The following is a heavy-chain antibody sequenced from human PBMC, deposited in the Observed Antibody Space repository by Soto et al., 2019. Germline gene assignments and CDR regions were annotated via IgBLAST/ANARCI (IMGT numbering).Heavy chain of an antibody. Sequence: VASVKVSCKASGYTFTSYYMHWVRQAPGQGLEWMGIINPSGGSTSYAQKFQGRVTMTRGTSTSTVYMELSSLRSEDTAVYYCARDIVVVVAPPGQGGFDPWGQGTLVTVSS. D-gene: IGHD2-15*01. J-gene: IGHJ5*02. V-gene: IGHV1-46*01. CDR1: GYTFTSYY. CDR2: INPSGGST. CDR3: ARDIVVVVAPPGQGGFDP.